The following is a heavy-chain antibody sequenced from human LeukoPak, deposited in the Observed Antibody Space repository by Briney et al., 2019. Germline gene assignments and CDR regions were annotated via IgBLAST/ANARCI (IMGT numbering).Heavy chain of an antibody. Sequence: GGSLRLSCAASGFTFSDYYMSWIRQAPGKGLEWVSYISSSGSTIYYADSVKGRFTISRDNAKNSLYLQMNSLGAEDTAVYYCARGSIWFGELLSYYYMDVWGKGTTVTVSS. CDR3: ARGSIWFGELLSYYYMDV. CDR1: GFTFSDYY. CDR2: ISSSGSTI. V-gene: IGHV3-11*04. D-gene: IGHD3-10*01. J-gene: IGHJ6*03.